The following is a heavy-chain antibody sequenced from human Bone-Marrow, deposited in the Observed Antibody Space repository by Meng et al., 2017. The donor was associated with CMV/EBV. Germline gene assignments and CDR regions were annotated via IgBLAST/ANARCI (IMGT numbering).Heavy chain of an antibody. CDR3: AREFGPGYDFWSGNNWFDP. D-gene: IGHD3-3*01. Sequence: SETLSLTCTVSGGSISSYYWSWIRQPPGKGLEWIGYIYYSGSTNYNPSLKSRVTISVDTSKNQFSLKLSSVTAADTAVYYCAREFGPGYDFWSGNNWFDPWGQGNRVNGSS. J-gene: IGHJ5*02. CDR2: IYYSGST. CDR1: GGSISSYY. V-gene: IGHV4-59*01.